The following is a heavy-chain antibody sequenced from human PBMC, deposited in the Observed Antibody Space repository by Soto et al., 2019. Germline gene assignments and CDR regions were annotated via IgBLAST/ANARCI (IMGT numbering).Heavy chain of an antibody. D-gene: IGHD1-1*01. CDR2: INQDGNED. V-gene: IGHV3-7*01. CDR1: GFTFSSYW. Sequence: VHLEESGGGLVQPGGSLRLSCAASGFTFSSYWMNWVRQAPGKGLEWVDNINQDGNEDNLLDSGKGRFTISRDNAKNSLFLQMNSLRVDDTAVYYCASTGDGHHDFLDYWGQVALVSVSS. CDR3: ASTGDGHHDFLDY. J-gene: IGHJ4*02.